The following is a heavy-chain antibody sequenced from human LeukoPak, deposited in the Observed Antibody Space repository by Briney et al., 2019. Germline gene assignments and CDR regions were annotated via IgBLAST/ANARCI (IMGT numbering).Heavy chain of an antibody. CDR3: ASLVGFSLYY. CDR1: GFTFSGFA. CDR2: ISVRSDGGTT. Sequence: GGSLRLSCAASGFTFSGFAMTWVRQGPGKGLEWVGHISVRSDGGTTDYAAPVKGRFTISRDDSKNTLYLQMDSLQTEDTAVYYCASLVGFSLYYWGQGTLVTVSS. J-gene: IGHJ4*02. V-gene: IGHV3-15*01. D-gene: IGHD1-26*01.